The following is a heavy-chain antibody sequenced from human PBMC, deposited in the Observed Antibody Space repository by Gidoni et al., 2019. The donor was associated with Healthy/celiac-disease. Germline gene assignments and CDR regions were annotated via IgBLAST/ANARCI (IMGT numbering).Heavy chain of an antibody. Sequence: VQLAQSGAEVKKPGSSGKVSWKAAGGTFSSYASRWVRQAPGKGLEWMGGIIPSFGTANYAQKFQGRVTLTADESPSTAYMELSRLRSEDTAVYYCAFWVRVGATQVAERFASWGQGTLVTVSS. J-gene: IGHJ4*02. CDR2: IIPSFGTA. CDR1: GGTFSSYA. V-gene: IGHV1-69*01. D-gene: IGHD1-26*01. CDR3: AFWVRVGATQVAERFAS.